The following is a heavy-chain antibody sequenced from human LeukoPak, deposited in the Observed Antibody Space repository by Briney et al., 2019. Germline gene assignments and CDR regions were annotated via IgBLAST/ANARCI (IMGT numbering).Heavy chain of an antibody. Sequence: ASVKVSCKASGGTFSSYAISWVRQAPGQGLEWMGRIIPIFGTANYAQKFQGRVTITTDESTSTAYMELSSLRSEDTAVYYCARGRGYSYGWHYWGQGTLVTVSS. J-gene: IGHJ4*02. CDR2: IIPIFGTA. V-gene: IGHV1-69*05. CDR1: GGTFSSYA. D-gene: IGHD5-18*01. CDR3: ARGRGYSYGWHY.